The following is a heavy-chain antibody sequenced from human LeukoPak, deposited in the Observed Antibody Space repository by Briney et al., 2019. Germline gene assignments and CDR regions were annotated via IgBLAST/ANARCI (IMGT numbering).Heavy chain of an antibody. CDR1: GGSISSYY. Sequence: SETLSLTCTVSGGSISSYYWSWIRQPPGKGLEWIGYIYYSGSTNYNPSLKSRVTISVDTSKNQFSLKLSSVTAADTAVYYCARGGTPGRNYMDVWGKGTTVTISS. V-gene: IGHV4-59*01. CDR2: IYYSGST. D-gene: IGHD2-15*01. J-gene: IGHJ6*03. CDR3: ARGGTPGRNYMDV.